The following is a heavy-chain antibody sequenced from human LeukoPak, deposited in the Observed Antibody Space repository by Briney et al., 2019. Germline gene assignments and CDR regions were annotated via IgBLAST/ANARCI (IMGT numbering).Heavy chain of an antibody. Sequence: GGSLRLSCAASGSTFSDYAMHWVRQAPGKGLEWVGRIKSKTDGGTTDYAAPVKGRFTISRDDSKNTLYLQMNSLKTEDTAVYYCTTEGTLEYSSSSYSDLFDYWGQGTLVTVSS. CDR3: TTEGTLEYSSSSYSDLFDY. D-gene: IGHD6-6*01. CDR2: IKSKTDGGTT. CDR1: GSTFSDYA. V-gene: IGHV3-15*01. J-gene: IGHJ4*02.